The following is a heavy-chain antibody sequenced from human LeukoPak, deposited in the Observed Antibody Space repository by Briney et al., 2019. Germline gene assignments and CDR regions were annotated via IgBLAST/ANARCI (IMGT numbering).Heavy chain of an antibody. V-gene: IGHV5-51*01. CDR2: IYPGDSDT. CDR3: ARRSATGPGWFDP. J-gene: IGHJ5*02. D-gene: IGHD3-9*01. Sequence: GESLKISCKASGNTFTNYWIAWVRQMPGKGLEWMGIIYPGDSDTRYSPSFQYQVTISADKSINTAYLQWSNLKASDTAIYYCARRSATGPGWFDPWGQGTLVTVSS. CDR1: GNTFTNYW.